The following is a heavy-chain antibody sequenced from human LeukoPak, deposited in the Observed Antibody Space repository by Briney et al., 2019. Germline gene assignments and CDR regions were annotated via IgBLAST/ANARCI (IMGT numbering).Heavy chain of an antibody. D-gene: IGHD4-23*01. Sequence: QRGGSLRLSCAASGFTFSSYAMSWVRQAPGKGLEWVSAISGSGGSTYYADSVKGRFTISRDNSKNTLFLRMNSLRAEDTAVYYCAKDGTTVVIRSYYYYYYGMDVWGQGTTVTVSS. CDR2: ISGSGGST. CDR3: AKDGTTVVIRSYYYYYYGMDV. V-gene: IGHV3-23*01. CDR1: GFTFSSYA. J-gene: IGHJ6*02.